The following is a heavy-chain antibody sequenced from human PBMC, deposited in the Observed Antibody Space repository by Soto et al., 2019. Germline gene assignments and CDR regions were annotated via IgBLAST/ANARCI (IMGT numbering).Heavy chain of an antibody. D-gene: IGHD5-12*01. Sequence: PGESLKISCKGSGYSFTSYWIGWVRQMPGKGLEWMGIIYPGDSDTRYSPSFQGQVTISADKSISTPYLQWSSLKASDTAMYYCASLSGYDTEIYYYGMDVWGQGTTVTVS. J-gene: IGHJ6*02. V-gene: IGHV5-51*01. CDR1: GYSFTSYW. CDR2: IYPGDSDT. CDR3: ASLSGYDTEIYYYGMDV.